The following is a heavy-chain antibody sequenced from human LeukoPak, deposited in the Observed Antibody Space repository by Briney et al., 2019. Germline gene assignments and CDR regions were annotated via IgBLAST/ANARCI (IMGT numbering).Heavy chain of an antibody. D-gene: IGHD6-19*01. CDR2: IYDSGST. J-gene: IGHJ6*02. Sequence: NPSETLSLTCTVSGGSIRSSYYYWGWIRQPPGKGLERIGSIYDSGSTYYNPSLKSRVTISVDTSKNQFSLKLSSVTAADTAVYYCARGTYSSGWYYGYYYYGMDVWGQGTTVTVSS. V-gene: IGHV4-39*07. CDR3: ARGTYSSGWYYGYYYYGMDV. CDR1: GGSIRSSYYY.